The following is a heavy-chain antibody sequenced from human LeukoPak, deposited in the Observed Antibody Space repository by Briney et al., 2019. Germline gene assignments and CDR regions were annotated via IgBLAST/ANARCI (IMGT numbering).Heavy chain of an antibody. CDR2: ISPSSSFA. CDR1: GGSISSYY. D-gene: IGHD3-22*01. Sequence: LSLTCTVSGGSISSYYWSWIRQAPGKGLEWISYISPSSSFANYAESIKGRFTTSRDNAKNSLFLYMNSLGAEDTAMYYCARDDSSGSHFDSWGQGTLVTVSS. V-gene: IGHV3-11*05. J-gene: IGHJ4*02. CDR3: ARDDSSGSHFDS.